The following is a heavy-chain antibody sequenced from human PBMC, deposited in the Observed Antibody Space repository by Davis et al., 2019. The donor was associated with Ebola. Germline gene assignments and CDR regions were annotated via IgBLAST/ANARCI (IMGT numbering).Heavy chain of an antibody. V-gene: IGHV4-39*01. CDR3: ARTGLWFGELPLSYFDY. J-gene: IGHJ4*02. CDR2: IYYSGST. Sequence: MPGGSLRLSCTVSGGSISSSSYYWGWIRQPPGKGLEWIGSIYYSGSTYYNPSLKSRVTISVDTSKNQFSLKLSSVTAADTAVYYCARTGLWFGELPLSYFDYWGQGTLVTVSS. CDR1: GGSISSSSYY. D-gene: IGHD3-10*01.